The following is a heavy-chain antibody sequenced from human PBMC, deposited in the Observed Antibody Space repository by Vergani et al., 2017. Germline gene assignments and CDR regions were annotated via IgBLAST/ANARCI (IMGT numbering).Heavy chain of an antibody. D-gene: IGHD3-16*02. V-gene: IGHV4-61*02. CDR1: GGAANSGSNF. CDR2: TSTDGST. CDR3: ARETVVTSWDGYRFHYMDV. J-gene: IGHJ6*03. Sequence: QVQLQESGPGLVKPSQTLSLTCSVSGGAANSGSNFWTWIRQPAGKGLEWIGRTSTDGSTNYNPSLKSRVTVSVDTSKTQFSLRLTSVTAEDTAVYYCARETVVTSWDGYRFHYMDVWGKGTTVTVSS.